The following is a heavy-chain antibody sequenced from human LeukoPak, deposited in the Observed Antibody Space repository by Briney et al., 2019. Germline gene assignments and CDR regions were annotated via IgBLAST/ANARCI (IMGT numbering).Heavy chain of an antibody. V-gene: IGHV4-39*01. D-gene: IGHD6-13*01. J-gene: IGHJ4*02. CDR1: GGSISSSDYY. CDR2: VYYSGST. Sequence: SETLSLTCTVSGGSISSSDYYWGWIRQPPRKGLEWIGSVYYSGSTYYNPSLKSRVTISVDTSRTHFSLKLSSVTAADTAVYYCARQYGSSPIDYWGQGTLVTVSS. CDR3: ARQYGSSPIDY.